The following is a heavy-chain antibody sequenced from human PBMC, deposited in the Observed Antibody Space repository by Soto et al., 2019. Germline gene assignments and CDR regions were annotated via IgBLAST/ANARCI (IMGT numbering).Heavy chain of an antibody. CDR3: ARDQAYSSSSVARFDP. D-gene: IGHD6-6*01. J-gene: IGHJ5*02. CDR1: GGSISSSNW. CDR2: IYHSGST. V-gene: IGHV4-4*02. Sequence: QVQLQESGPGLVKPSGTLSLTCAVSGGSISSSNWWSWVRQPPGKGLEWIGEIYHSGSTNYNPSLKSRVTISVGKSKNQLSLKLSSVTAADTAVYYCARDQAYSSSSVARFDPWGQGTLVTVSS.